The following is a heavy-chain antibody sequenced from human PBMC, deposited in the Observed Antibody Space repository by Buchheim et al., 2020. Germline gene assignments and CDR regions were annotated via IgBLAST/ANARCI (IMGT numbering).Heavy chain of an antibody. CDR2: ISGSGGST. Sequence: EVQLLESGGGLVQPGGSLRLSCAASGFTFSSYAMSWVRQAPGKGLEWVSAISGSGGSTYYADSVKGRFTISRDNSKNTLYLQMNSLRAEDTAVYYCAKGGYSGYDFRRSNWFDPWGQGTL. V-gene: IGHV3-23*01. J-gene: IGHJ5*02. D-gene: IGHD5-12*01. CDR1: GFTFSSYA. CDR3: AKGGYSGYDFRRSNWFDP.